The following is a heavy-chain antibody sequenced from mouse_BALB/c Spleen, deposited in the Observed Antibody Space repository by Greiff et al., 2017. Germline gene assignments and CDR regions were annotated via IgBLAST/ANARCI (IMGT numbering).Heavy chain of an antibody. Sequence: EVQLQQSGPELVKPGASVKISCKASGYSFTGYYMHWVKQSHVKSLEWIGRINPYNGATSYNQNFKDKASLTVDKSSSTAYMELHSLTSEDSAVYYCARWLRDYAMDYWGQGTSVTVSS. D-gene: IGHD1-1*01. V-gene: IGHV1-31*01. CDR2: INPYNGAT. CDR3: ARWLRDYAMDY. J-gene: IGHJ4*01. CDR1: GYSFTGYY.